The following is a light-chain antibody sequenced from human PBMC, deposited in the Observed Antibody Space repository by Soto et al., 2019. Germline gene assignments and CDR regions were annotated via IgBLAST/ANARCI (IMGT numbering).Light chain of an antibody. CDR3: QSYDSSLSGHAV. Sequence: QSVLTQPPSVSGAPGQRVTISCTGSSSNIGAGYDVHWYQQLPGTAPKLLIYGNSNRPSGVPDRFSGSKSGTSASLAITGLQAEDEADYYCQSYDSSLSGHAVFAGGTQLTVL. V-gene: IGLV1-40*01. J-gene: IGLJ7*01. CDR2: GNS. CDR1: SSNIGAGYD.